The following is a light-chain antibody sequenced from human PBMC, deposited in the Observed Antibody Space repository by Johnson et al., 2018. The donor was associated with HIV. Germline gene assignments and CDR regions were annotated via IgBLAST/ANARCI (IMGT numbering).Light chain of an antibody. V-gene: IGLV1-51*01. CDR3: ETWDSSLSGYYV. CDR1: NSNIGNNY. J-gene: IGLJ1*01. Sequence: QSVLTQPPSVSAAPGQKVTISCSGSNSNIGNNYVSWYQQLPGTAPKLLIYDNNKRPSGIPDRFSGSKSGPSATLGITGLQTGDEADYYCETWDSSLSGYYVFGTGTKLTVL. CDR2: DNN.